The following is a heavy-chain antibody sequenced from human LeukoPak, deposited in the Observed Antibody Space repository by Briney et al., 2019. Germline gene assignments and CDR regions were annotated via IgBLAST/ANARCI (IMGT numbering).Heavy chain of an antibody. J-gene: IGHJ4*02. CDR1: GFTFSNYW. Sequence: GGSLRLSCAASGFTFSNYWMSWVRQAPGKGLEWVANIKEDGSEKYFVDSVKGRFTVSRDNAKNSLYLQMNSLRAEDTAVYYCAGGPFVVITAPDYWGQGILVTVSS. CDR2: IKEDGSEK. V-gene: IGHV3-7*01. CDR3: AGGPFVVITAPDY. D-gene: IGHD2-21*02.